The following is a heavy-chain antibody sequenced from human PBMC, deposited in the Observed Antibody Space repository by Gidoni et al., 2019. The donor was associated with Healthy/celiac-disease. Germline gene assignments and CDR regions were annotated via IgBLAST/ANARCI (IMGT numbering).Heavy chain of an antibody. CDR2: ISSSSSYI. CDR1: GFTSGSYS. Sequence: EVQLVESGGGLVKPGGSLRLSCAASGFTSGSYSMNWVRQAPGKGLEWVSSISSSSSYIYYADSVKGRFTISRDNAKNSLYLQMNSLRAEDTAVYYCARGFPRVHYDFWSGYTGDFDYWGQGTLVTVSS. V-gene: IGHV3-21*01. CDR3: ARGFPRVHYDFWSGYTGDFDY. D-gene: IGHD3-3*01. J-gene: IGHJ4*02.